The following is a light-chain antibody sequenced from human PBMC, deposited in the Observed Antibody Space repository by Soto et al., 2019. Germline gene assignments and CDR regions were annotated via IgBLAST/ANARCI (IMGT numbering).Light chain of an antibody. CDR2: GAS. V-gene: IGKV3-15*01. Sequence: EVVMTQSAAALSMSPGERATLSCRASQSVSSNLAWYQHKPGQAPRLLIYGASTRATDIPARFSGSGSGTDFTLTISSLQSEDYAVYYCQQYINLPRTFGGGTKVDIK. CDR3: QQYINLPRT. CDR1: QSVSSN. J-gene: IGKJ4*01.